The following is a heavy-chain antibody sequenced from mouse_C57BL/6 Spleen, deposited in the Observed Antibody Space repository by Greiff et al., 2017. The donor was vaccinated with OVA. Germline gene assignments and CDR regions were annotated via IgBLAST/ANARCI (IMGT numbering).Heavy chain of an antibody. D-gene: IGHD2-4*01. V-gene: IGHV1-59*01. CDR2: IDPSDSYT. Sequence: QVQLQQPGAELVRPGTSVKLSCKASGYTFTSYWMHWVKQRPGQGLEWIGVIDPSDSYTNYNQKFKGKATLTVDTSSSTAYMQLSSLTSEDSAVYYCARGNDYDGFAYWGQGTLVTVSA. CDR3: ARGNDYDGFAY. CDR1: GYTFTSYW. J-gene: IGHJ3*01.